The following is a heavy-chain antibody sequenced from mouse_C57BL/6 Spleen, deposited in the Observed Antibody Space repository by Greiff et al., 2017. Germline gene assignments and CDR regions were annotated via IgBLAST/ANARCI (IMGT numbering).Heavy chain of an antibody. CDR3: ARVRDPNWALLDY. CDR1: GYTFTSYW. J-gene: IGHJ2*01. V-gene: IGHV1-69*01. CDR2: IDPSDSYT. Sequence: QVQLQQPGAELVMPGASVKLSCKASGYTFTSYWMHWVKQRPGQGLEWIGEIDPSDSYTNYNQKFKGKSTLTVDKSSSTAYMQLSSLTSEDSAVYYCARVRDPNWALLDYWGQGTTLTVSS. D-gene: IGHD4-1*01.